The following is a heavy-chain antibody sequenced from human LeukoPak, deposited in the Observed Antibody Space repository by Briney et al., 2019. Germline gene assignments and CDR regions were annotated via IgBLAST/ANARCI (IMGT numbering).Heavy chain of an antibody. Sequence: GRSLRLSCAASGFTFDDYAMHWVRQAPGKGLEWVSGISWNSGSIGYADSVKGRFTISRDNAKNSLYLQMNSLRAEDTALYYCAKARARVVTAIFDYWGQGTLVTVSS. CDR1: GFTFDDYA. J-gene: IGHJ4*02. V-gene: IGHV3-9*01. CDR2: ISWNSGSI. CDR3: AKARARVVTAIFDY. D-gene: IGHD2-21*02.